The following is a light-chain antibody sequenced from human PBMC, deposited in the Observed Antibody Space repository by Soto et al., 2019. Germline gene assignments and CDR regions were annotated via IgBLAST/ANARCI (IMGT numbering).Light chain of an antibody. J-gene: IGLJ1*01. CDR3: NSYTTSGSLYV. Sequence: QSALTQPASVSGSPGQSITISCTGTSSDIGGYDYVSWYQQYPGKAPKLMIYDVSNRPSGVSDRFSGSKSANTASLTISGLQAEDEADYYCNSYTTSGSLYVFGTGTKLTVL. CDR2: DVS. CDR1: SSDIGGYDY. V-gene: IGLV2-14*01.